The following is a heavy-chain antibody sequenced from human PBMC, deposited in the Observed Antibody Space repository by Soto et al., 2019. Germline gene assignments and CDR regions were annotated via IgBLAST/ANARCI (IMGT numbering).Heavy chain of an antibody. V-gene: IGHV1-18*01. CDR1: GYNFLTYG. Sequence: ASVKVSCKASGYNFLTYGISWLRQAPGRGLEWMGWISTENTYRNYAQNFQERVTMTTDTSTNTAYMELRSLRSDDTAIYYCARDRPGISVIRAVKTYNYFDPWGQGTLVTVSS. D-gene: IGHD3-10*01. J-gene: IGHJ5*02. CDR2: ISTENTYR. CDR3: ARDRPGISVIRAVKTYNYFDP.